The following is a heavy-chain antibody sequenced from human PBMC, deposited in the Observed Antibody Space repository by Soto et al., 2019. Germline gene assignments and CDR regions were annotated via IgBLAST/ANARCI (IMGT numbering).Heavy chain of an antibody. CDR2: IPNTGST. CDR1: GGSVSSGDFY. CDR3: ALVFAASPVAPWRADDY. V-gene: IGHV4-61*08. D-gene: IGHD6-19*01. Sequence: SETLSLTCTVVGGSVSSGDFYLTCIRQPPWKRLEWLVYIPNTGSTFYTPPLESRAAISMDTSKNQFSLKLTSVTAADTAVYYCALVFAASPVAPWRADDYWVHGTLVTVS. J-gene: IGHJ4*01.